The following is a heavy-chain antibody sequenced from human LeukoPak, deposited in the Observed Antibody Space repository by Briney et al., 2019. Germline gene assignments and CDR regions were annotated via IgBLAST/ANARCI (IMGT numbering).Heavy chain of an antibody. V-gene: IGHV3-23*01. CDR2: ISSGADTT. J-gene: IGHJ4*02. D-gene: IGHD1-26*01. Sequence: GGSLRLSCAASGFTFSNYAMSWVRQAPGKGLEWVSTISSGADTTYYADSVKGRFAISRDNSKNTLYLQMNSLRAEDTAVYYCARYSGSYYYPPAWDLWGQGTLVTVSS. CDR1: GFTFSNYA. CDR3: ARYSGSYYYPPAWDL.